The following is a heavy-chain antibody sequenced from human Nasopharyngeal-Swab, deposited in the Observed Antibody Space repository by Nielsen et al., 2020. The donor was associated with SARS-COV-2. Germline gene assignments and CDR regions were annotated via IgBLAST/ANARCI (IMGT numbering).Heavy chain of an antibody. V-gene: IGHV4-34*11. D-gene: IGHD2-15*01. J-gene: IGHJ5*02. Sequence: SETLSLTCAVYGGSFRGYFWSWIRQPPGKGLEWIGYLYNSGSIKYNPSLKSRVTISVDTSKNQFSLNLRSVTAADTAVYYCARGSCSGGSCSPYTWFDPWGQGTLVTVSS. CDR3: ARGSCSGGSCSPYTWFDP. CDR1: GGSFRGYF. CDR2: LYNSGSI.